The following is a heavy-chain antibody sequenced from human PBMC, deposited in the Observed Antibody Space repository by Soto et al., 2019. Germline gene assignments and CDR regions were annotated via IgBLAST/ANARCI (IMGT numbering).Heavy chain of an antibody. CDR2: IYSGGST. V-gene: IGHV3-66*01. J-gene: IGHJ4*02. Sequence: GGSLRLSCAASGFTVSSNYMSWVRQAPGKGLEWVSVIYSGGSTYYADSVKGRFTISRDNSKNTLYLQMNSLRAEDTAVYYCARDQLKWRRHYYDSSGYSFDYWGQGTLVTVSS. CDR3: ARDQLKWRRHYYDSSGYSFDY. CDR1: GFTVSSNY. D-gene: IGHD3-22*01.